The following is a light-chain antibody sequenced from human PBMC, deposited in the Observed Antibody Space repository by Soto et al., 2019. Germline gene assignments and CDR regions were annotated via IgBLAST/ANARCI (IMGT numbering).Light chain of an antibody. CDR3: GSDESLSNLV. CDR2: EVS. J-gene: IGLJ2*01. V-gene: IGLV2-8*01. CDR1: SSDVGGYNY. Sequence: QSALTQPPSASGSPGQSVTISCTGTSSDVGGYNYVSWYQQHPGTAPNLMLYEVSKRPSVLPGRFASSTSGNSASATGCGLQAEDAADYYCGSDESLSNLVFGGGTKLTVL.